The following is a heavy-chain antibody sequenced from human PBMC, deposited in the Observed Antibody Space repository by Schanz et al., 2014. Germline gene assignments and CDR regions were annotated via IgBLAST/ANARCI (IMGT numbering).Heavy chain of an antibody. J-gene: IGHJ4*02. Sequence: QVQMVQSGAEVKKPGASVKVSCKASGYTFSNYGISWLRQAPGQGFEWMAWMSYNGNTKYAQSLQGRVTVTRDTSTSTSYMELRSLTSDDTAVDYCARDVPINDYWGQGTPVTVSS. D-gene: IGHD2-2*01. V-gene: IGHV1-18*01. CDR1: GYTFSNYG. CDR3: ARDVPINDY. CDR2: MSYNGNT.